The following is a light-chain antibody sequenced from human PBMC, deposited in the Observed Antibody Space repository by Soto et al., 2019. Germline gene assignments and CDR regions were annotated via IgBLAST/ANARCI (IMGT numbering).Light chain of an antibody. CDR2: GAS. V-gene: IGKV3-15*01. J-gene: IGKJ1*01. Sequence: EIVMTQYPATLSVSPGERATLSCMASHSVSSNLAWYQQKPGQAPRLLIYGASTRATGIPARFSGSGSGTEFTLTISSLQSEDFAVYYCQQYNNWPPWTFGQGTKVDIK. CDR3: QQYNNWPPWT. CDR1: HSVSSN.